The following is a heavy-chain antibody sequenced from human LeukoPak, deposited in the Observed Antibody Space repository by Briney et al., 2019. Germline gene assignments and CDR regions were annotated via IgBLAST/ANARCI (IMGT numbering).Heavy chain of an antibody. D-gene: IGHD3-9*01. CDR1: GYTFTGYY. J-gene: IGHJ4*02. V-gene: IGHV1-2*02. CDR3: ARTAYDILTGYPYYFDY. Sequence: ASVKVSCKASGYTFTGYYMHWVRQAPGQGLEWMGWINPNSGGTNYAQKFQGRVTMTGDTSISTAYMELSRLRSDDTAVYYCARTAYDILTGYPYYFDYWGQGTLVTVSS. CDR2: INPNSGGT.